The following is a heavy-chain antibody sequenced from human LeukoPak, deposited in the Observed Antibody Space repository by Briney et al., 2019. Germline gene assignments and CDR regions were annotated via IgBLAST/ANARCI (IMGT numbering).Heavy chain of an antibody. D-gene: IGHD1-7*01. Sequence: GESLKISCEASGYTFSNYWIGWVRQMPGKGLEWMGFAYPGDGDTKYSPSFEGQVTISADKSISTAYLQWSSLRASDTAMYYCARAPPLSGTTFPDYWGQGTLVTVSS. CDR1: GYTFSNYW. CDR3: ARAPPLSGTTFPDY. CDR2: AYPGDGDT. J-gene: IGHJ4*02. V-gene: IGHV5-51*01.